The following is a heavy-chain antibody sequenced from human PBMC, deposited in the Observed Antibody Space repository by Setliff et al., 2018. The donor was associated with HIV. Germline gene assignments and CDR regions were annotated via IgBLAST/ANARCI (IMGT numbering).Heavy chain of an antibody. Sequence: LSLTCSVSGGSISSSSYYGGWIRQPPGKGLEWIGSIYYSGSTYYNPSLQSRVTISVDTSKNLFSLRLSSVTASDTAVYYCARQAIFGYYDSSGYLDYWGQGTLVTVSS. J-gene: IGHJ4*02. CDR1: GGSISSSSYY. V-gene: IGHV4-39*01. D-gene: IGHD3-22*01. CDR2: IYYSGST. CDR3: ARQAIFGYYDSSGYLDY.